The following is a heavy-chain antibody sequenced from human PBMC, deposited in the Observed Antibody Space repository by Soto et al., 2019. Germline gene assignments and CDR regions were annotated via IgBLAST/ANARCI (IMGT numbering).Heavy chain of an antibody. CDR3: ARMMTASGGLIITFYYYYMDV. CDR2: MNPNSGNT. D-gene: IGHD3-16*02. Sequence: GSAGKVSSKAPGYTFTNYDISWVRQATGQGIEWIGWMNPNSGNTGYAQKFQGRVTMTRNTSISTAYMELSSLRSEDTAVYYCARMMTASGGLIITFYYYYMDVWSKGTTVTVSS. V-gene: IGHV1-8*01. CDR1: GYTFTNYD. J-gene: IGHJ6*03.